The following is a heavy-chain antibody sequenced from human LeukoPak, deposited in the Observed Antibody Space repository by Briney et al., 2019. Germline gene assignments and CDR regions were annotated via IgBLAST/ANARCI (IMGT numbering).Heavy chain of an antibody. D-gene: IGHD3-9*01. V-gene: IGHV1-69*04. CDR3: ACPLVYDILTGYPPGNY. CDR2: IIPILGIA. Sequence: GSSVKVSCKASGGTFSSYAISWVRQAPGQGLEWMGRIIPILGIANYAQKFQGRVTITADKSTSTAYMELSSLRSEDTAVYYCACPLVYDILTGYPPGNYWGQGTLVTVSS. J-gene: IGHJ4*02. CDR1: GGTFSSYA.